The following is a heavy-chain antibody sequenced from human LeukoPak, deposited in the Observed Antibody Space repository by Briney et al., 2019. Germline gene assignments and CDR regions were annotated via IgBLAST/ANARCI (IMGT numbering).Heavy chain of an antibody. CDR1: GFTFSSYS. CDR2: ISSSSSYI. V-gene: IGHV3-21*01. J-gene: IGHJ6*02. Sequence: TPGGSLRLSCAASGFTFSSYSMNWVRQAPGKGLEWVSSISSSSSYIYYADSVKGRFTISRDNAKNSLYLQMNSLRAGDTAVYYCARSRAITIFGVVTPLGMDVWGQGTTVTVSS. D-gene: IGHD3-3*01. CDR3: ARSRAITIFGVVTPLGMDV.